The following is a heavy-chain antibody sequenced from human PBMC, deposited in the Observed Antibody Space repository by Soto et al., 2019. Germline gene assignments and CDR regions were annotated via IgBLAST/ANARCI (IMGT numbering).Heavy chain of an antibody. J-gene: IGHJ2*01. CDR3: ARDRAVDWYFDL. D-gene: IGHD6-19*01. CDR2: INTDNGNT. Sequence: QVQVVQSGAEVKKPGASVKVSCKASGYTFSSCAIHWVRQAPGQRLEWMGWINTDNGNTKYSQKFQGRLSITRDTSATTAYMELSSLRSEDTAVYSCARDRAVDWYFDLWGRGTLVTVSS. V-gene: IGHV1-3*04. CDR1: GYTFSSCA.